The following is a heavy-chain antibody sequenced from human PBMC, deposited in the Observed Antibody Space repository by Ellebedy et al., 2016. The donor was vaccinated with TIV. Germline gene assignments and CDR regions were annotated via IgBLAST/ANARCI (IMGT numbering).Heavy chain of an antibody. Sequence: GGSLRLSCAASGFAFRTHAMHWVRQAPGKGLEWLAIISYNGGVTHYADPVKGRFSISRDSSKNTLYLKMNSLRPGDTAIYYCARDSGYTSTWSIGDYWGQGTLVTVSS. CDR2: ISYNGGVT. V-gene: IGHV3-30-3*01. CDR3: ARDSGYTSTWSIGDY. CDR1: GFAFRTHA. J-gene: IGHJ4*02. D-gene: IGHD6-13*01.